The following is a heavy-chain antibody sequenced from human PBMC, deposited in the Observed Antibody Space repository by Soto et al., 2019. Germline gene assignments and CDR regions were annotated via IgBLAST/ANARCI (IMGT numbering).Heavy chain of an antibody. CDR3: ARYIPGVRYYGMDV. Sequence: GGSLRLSCAASGFTFCSYAMKCVRQAPGKGLEWVSPIGESGTPTYYADSVKGRFTISRDNSGNTLFLEMYSLRAEDTAVYYCARYIPGVRYYGMDVWGQGTTVTVSS. CDR1: GFTFCSYA. V-gene: IGHV3-23*01. CDR2: IGESGTPT. J-gene: IGHJ6*02. D-gene: IGHD2-2*01.